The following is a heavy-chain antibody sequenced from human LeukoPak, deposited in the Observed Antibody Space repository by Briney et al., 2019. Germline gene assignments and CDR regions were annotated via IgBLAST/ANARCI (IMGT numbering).Heavy chain of an antibody. D-gene: IGHD6-25*01. CDR3: ARVVRLVAADWFDP. V-gene: IGHV4-59*01. Sequence: SETLSLTCTVSGGSISSYYWSWLRQPPGKGLEWIGYMYYSGSTNYNPSLKSRVTISVDTSKNQFSLKLSSVTAADTAVYYCARVVRLVAADWFDPWGQGILVTVSS. CDR2: MYYSGST. J-gene: IGHJ5*02. CDR1: GGSISSYY.